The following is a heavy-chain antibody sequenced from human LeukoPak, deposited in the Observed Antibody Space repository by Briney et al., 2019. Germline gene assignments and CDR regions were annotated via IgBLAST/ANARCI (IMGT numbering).Heavy chain of an antibody. CDR2: IYYSGST. Sequence: SQTLSLTCTVSGGSISSGGYYWSWIRQHPGKGLEWIGYIYYSGSTYYNPSLKSRVTISVDTSKNQFSLKLSSVTAADTAVYYCARAISGYCPLFDYWGQGTLVTVSS. D-gene: IGHD3-22*01. CDR1: GGSISSGGYY. J-gene: IGHJ4*02. CDR3: ARAISGYCPLFDY. V-gene: IGHV4-31*03.